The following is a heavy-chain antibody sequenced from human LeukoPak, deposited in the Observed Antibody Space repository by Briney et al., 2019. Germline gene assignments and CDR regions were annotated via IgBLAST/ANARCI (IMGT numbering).Heavy chain of an antibody. V-gene: IGHV1-18*01. CDR1: GYIFTSYG. Sequence: ASAKVSCKASGYIFTSYGISWVRQAPGQGLEWMGWISAHDGTRNYALKHEDRVTMTTDTSTSTAYMELRGLRSDDTAVYYCARRSTLYSSGRFYFDYWGQGTLVTVSS. CDR2: ISAHDGTR. J-gene: IGHJ4*02. CDR3: ARRSTLYSSGRFYFDY. D-gene: IGHD6-19*01.